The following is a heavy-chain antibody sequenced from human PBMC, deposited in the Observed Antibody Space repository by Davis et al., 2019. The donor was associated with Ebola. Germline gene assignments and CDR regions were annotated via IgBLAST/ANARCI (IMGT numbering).Heavy chain of an antibody. V-gene: IGHV3-9*01. CDR3: ALEPTYYYDSSGYYRGSGFDP. J-gene: IGHJ5*02. D-gene: IGHD3-22*01. Sequence: PGGSLRLSCAASGFTFDDYAMHWVRQAPGKGLEWVSGISWNSGSIGYADSVKGRFTISRDNAKNSLYLQMNSLRAEDTALYYCALEPTYYYDSSGYYRGSGFDPWGQGTLVTVSS. CDR1: GFTFDDYA. CDR2: ISWNSGSI.